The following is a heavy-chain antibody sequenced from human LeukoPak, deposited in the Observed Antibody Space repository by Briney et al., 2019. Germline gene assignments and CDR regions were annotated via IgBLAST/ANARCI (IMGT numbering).Heavy chain of an antibody. J-gene: IGHJ4*02. D-gene: IGHD6-19*01. CDR3: ATDLKKGDSGCFDY. CDR2: INTNTGNP. CDR1: GYTFTSSA. V-gene: IGHV7-4-1*02. Sequence: ASVKVSCRASGYTFTSSALNWVRQAPGQGLEWMGWINTNTGNPTYAQGFTGRFVFSLDTSVSTAYLHISSLEAEDTAIYYCATDLKKGDSGCFDYWGQGTLVTVSS.